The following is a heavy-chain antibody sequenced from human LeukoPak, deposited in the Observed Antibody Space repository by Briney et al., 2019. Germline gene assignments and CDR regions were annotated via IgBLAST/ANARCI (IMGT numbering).Heavy chain of an antibody. CDR2: IYPGDSDT. CDR3: ARHVKVNTSPYYDFWSGYPPYYYYYGMDV. V-gene: IGHV5-51*01. Sequence: GESLKISCKGSGYSFTSYWIGWVRQMPGKGLEWMGIIYPGDSDTRYSPSFQGQVTISADKSISTAYLQWSSLKASDTAMYYCARHVKVNTSPYYDFWSGYPPYYYYYGMDVWGQGTTVTVSS. CDR1: GYSFTSYW. D-gene: IGHD3-3*01. J-gene: IGHJ6*02.